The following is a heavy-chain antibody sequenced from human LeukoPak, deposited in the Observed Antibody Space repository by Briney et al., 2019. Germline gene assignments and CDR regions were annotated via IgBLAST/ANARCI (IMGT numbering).Heavy chain of an antibody. Sequence: AGGSLRLTCAASGFSFSSSWMSWVRQAPGKGLEWVAIIKPDGSERYYVDAVKGRLTISRDNAKNSVYLQMKSLRAEDTAVYYCARDKFGGTDYWGQGTLVTVSS. CDR2: IKPDGSER. CDR1: GFSFSSSW. J-gene: IGHJ4*02. D-gene: IGHD3-16*01. V-gene: IGHV3-7*01. CDR3: ARDKFGGTDY.